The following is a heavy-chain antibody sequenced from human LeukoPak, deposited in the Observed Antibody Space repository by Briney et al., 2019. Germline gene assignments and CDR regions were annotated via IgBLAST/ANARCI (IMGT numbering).Heavy chain of an antibody. CDR2: ISYDGSNK. Sequence: GGSLRFSCAASGFTFSSYGTHWVRQAPGKGLEWVAVISYDGSNKYYADSVKGRFTISRDNSKNTLYLQMNSLRAEDTAVYYCLRDSYFDYWGQGTLVTVSS. V-gene: IGHV3-30*03. J-gene: IGHJ4*02. CDR1: GFTFSSYG. CDR3: LRDSYFDY.